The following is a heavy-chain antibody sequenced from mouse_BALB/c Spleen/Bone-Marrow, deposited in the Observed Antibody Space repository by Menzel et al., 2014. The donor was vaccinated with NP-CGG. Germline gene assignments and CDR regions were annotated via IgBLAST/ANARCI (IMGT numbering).Heavy chain of an antibody. CDR2: INPDSRTI. Sequence: EVKVEESGGGLVQPGGSLKLSCAASGFDLRRYWMSWVRQAPGKGLQWIGEINPDSRTINYTPFLKDKFIISRDNAKNTLYLQMSKVRSEDTALYYCARGNYYGNLDYWGQGTTLTVSS. V-gene: IGHV4-1*02. CDR1: GFDLRRYW. J-gene: IGHJ2*01. D-gene: IGHD2-1*01. CDR3: ARGNYYGNLDY.